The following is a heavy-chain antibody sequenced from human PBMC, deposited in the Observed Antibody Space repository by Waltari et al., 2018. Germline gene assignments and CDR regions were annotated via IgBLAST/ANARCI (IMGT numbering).Heavy chain of an antibody. CDR1: GGSSSGYY. J-gene: IGHJ3*01. CDR2: INHSGST. D-gene: IGHD6-13*01. Sequence: QVQLQQWGAGLLKPSETLSLSCAVYGGSSSGYYWSWIRQPPGKGLEWMGEINHSGSTYYNPSLKSRVTTSVTPSKTQFSLKLSPVPAADTAVYYCARDIGYSIPMNAFDLWGQGTMVTVSS. CDR3: ARDIGYSIPMNAFDL. V-gene: IGHV4-34*01.